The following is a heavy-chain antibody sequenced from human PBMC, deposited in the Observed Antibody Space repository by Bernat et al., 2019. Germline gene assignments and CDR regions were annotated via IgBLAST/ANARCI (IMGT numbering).Heavy chain of an antibody. CDR2: INPNSGGT. CDR1: GYTFTGYY. V-gene: IGHV1-2*02. CDR3: ARVPFWNYACGYFDY. J-gene: IGHJ4*02. Sequence: QVQLVQSGAEVKKPGASVKVSCNAAGYTFTGYYMHWVRQAPGQGLEWMGWINPNSGGTNYAQKFQGQVTITRDTTISTAYLELSRLRSDDTAVYYCARVPFWNYACGYFDYWGQGTLVTVSS. D-gene: IGHD1-7*01.